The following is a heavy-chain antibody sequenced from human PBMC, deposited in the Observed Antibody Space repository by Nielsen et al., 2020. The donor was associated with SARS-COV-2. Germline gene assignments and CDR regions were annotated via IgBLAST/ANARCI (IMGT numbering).Heavy chain of an antibody. D-gene: IGHD3-22*01. CDR1: GFTFSSYA. J-gene: IGHJ4*02. CDR3: ARSPYYYDSSGYWSTRQLFDY. Sequence: LSLTCAASGFTFSSYAMHWVRQAPGKGLEWVAVISYDGSNKYYADSVKGRFTISRDNSKNTLYLQMNSLRAEDTAVYYCARSPYYYDSSGYWSTRQLFDYWGQGTLVTVSS. V-gene: IGHV3-30-3*01. CDR2: ISYDGSNK.